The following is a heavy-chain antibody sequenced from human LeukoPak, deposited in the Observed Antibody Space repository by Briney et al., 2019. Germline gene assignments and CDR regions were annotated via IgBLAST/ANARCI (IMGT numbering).Heavy chain of an antibody. J-gene: IGHJ4*02. V-gene: IGHV3-53*01. CDR2: IYTGDVT. D-gene: IGHD3-22*01. CDR1: GFRVSSNH. Sequence: GGSLRLSSAVSGFRVSSNHMTWVRHAPGEGLEWVSLIYTGDVTYYADSVKGRFTISTDNSKNILYLQMDSLTAEDTALYYCARERDYDTYIDYWGQGTLVTVSS. CDR3: ARERDYDTYIDY.